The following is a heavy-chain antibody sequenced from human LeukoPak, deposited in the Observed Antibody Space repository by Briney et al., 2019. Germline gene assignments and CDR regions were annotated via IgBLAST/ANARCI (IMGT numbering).Heavy chain of an antibody. CDR1: GYTFTSYG. V-gene: IGHV1-18*01. J-gene: IGHJ4*02. CDR3: ASTDGSGSYGD. Sequence: ASVKVSCKASGYTFTSYGISWVRQAPGQGLEWMGWISAYNGNTNYAQKLQGRVTITRNTSISTAYMELSSLRSEDTAVYYCASTDGSGSYGDWGQGTLVTVSS. D-gene: IGHD3-10*01. CDR2: ISAYNGNT.